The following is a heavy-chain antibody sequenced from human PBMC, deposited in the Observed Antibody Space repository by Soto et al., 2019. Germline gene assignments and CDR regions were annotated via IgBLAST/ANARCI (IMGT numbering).Heavy chain of an antibody. D-gene: IGHD1-26*01. CDR1: GFTFRSYW. CDR2: IKQDGSEE. V-gene: IGHV3-7*01. CDR3: VRDLGVGATPTLFDY. Sequence: GGSLRLSCAASGFTFRSYWMSWVRQAPGKGLEWVANIKQDGSEEYYVDSVKGRFTISRSNAKNSLYLQMNSLRAEDTAVYHCVRDLGVGATPTLFDYWGQGTLVTVSS. J-gene: IGHJ4*02.